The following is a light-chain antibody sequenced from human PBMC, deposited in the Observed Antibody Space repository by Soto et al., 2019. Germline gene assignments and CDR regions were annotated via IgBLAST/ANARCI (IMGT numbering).Light chain of an antibody. Sequence: EIVLTQSPGTLSLSPGERATLSCRASQSVSSSYLAWYKQRPGQAPRLLIYGASSRATGIPDRFSGSGSGTHFTVTISRLEPEDFAVYYCQQYGSSPQTFGQGTKVDIK. J-gene: IGKJ1*01. V-gene: IGKV3-20*01. CDR1: QSVSSSY. CDR2: GAS. CDR3: QQYGSSPQT.